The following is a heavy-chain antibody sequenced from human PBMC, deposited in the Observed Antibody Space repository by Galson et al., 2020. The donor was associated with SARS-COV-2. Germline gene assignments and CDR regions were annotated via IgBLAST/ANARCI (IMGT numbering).Heavy chain of an antibody. V-gene: IGHV3-30*18. CDR2: ISYDGSNK. J-gene: IGHJ4*02. CDR1: TFTFRTYG. CDR3: AKDLFYDFWSGYYTSDY. D-gene: IGHD3-3*01. Sequence: GGSLRLSCAASTFTFRTYGMHWVRQAPGKGLEWVAVISYDGSNKYYADSVKGRFTISRDNSKNTLYLQMNSLRAEDTAVYYCAKDLFYDFWSGYYTSDYWGQGTLVTVSS.